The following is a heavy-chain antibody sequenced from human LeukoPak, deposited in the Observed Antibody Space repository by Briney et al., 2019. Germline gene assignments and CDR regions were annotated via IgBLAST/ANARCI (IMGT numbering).Heavy chain of an antibody. CDR2: ISSSSSYI. J-gene: IGHJ4*02. D-gene: IGHD3-10*01. V-gene: IGHV3-21*01. CDR1: GFTFSSYS. Sequence: PGGSLRLSCAASGFTFSSYSMNWVRKAPGKGLERVSSISSSSSYIYYADSVKGRFTISRDNAKNSLYLQMNSLRAEDTAVYYCARRSGSGSPRDYWGQGTLVTVSS. CDR3: ARRSGSGSPRDY.